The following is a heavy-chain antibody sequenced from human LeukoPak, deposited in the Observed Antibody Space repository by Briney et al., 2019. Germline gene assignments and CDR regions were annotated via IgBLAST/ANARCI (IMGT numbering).Heavy chain of an antibody. CDR2: IYYSGST. CDR1: GGSISSSSYY. V-gene: IGHV4-39*07. Sequence: PSETLSLTCTVSGGSISSSSYYWGWIRQPPGKGLEWIGSIYYSGSTYYNPSLKSRVTISVDTSKNQFSLKLSSVTAADTAVYYCARVGPEQQLVPYYYYYGMDVWGQGTTVTVSS. D-gene: IGHD6-13*01. J-gene: IGHJ6*02. CDR3: ARVGPEQQLVPYYYYYGMDV.